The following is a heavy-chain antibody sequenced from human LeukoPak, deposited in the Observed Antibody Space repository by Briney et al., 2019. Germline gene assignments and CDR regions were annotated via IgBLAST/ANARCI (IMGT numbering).Heavy chain of an antibody. CDR1: GYTFTSYD. V-gene: IGHV1-8*01. CDR2: MNPNSGNT. J-gene: IGHJ6*02. Sequence: GASVKVSCKASGYTFTSYDINWVRLATGQGLEWMGWMNPNSGNTGYAQKFQGRVTMTRNTSISTAYMELSSLRSEDTTVYYCASSYYYDSSGYHYYYYGMDVWGQGTTVTVSS. D-gene: IGHD3-22*01. CDR3: ASSYYYDSSGYHYYYYGMDV.